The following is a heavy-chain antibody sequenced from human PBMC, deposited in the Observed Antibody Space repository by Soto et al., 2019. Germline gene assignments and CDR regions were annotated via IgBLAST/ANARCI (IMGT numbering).Heavy chain of an antibody. CDR3: ARGYSGYDNAIDS. D-gene: IGHD5-12*01. Sequence: SLRLSCAASGFIVSSNYMSWVRQAPGKGLEWVSIIYSGGSTYYADSVKGRFTISRDNSKNTLYLQMNSLRAEDTAVYYCARGYSGYDNAIDSWGQGTLATVYS. J-gene: IGHJ4*02. CDR1: GFIVSSNY. CDR2: IYSGGST. V-gene: IGHV3-53*01.